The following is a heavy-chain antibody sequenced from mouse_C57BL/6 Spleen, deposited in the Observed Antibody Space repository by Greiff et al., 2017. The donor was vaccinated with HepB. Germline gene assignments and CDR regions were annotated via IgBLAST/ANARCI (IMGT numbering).Heavy chain of an antibody. CDR1: GFTFSSYG. V-gene: IGHV5-6*01. J-gene: IGHJ2*01. Sequence: EVHLVESGGDLVKPGGSLKLSCAASGFTFSSYGMSWVRQTPDKRLEWVATISSGGSYTYYPDSVKGRFTISRDNAKNTLYLQMSSLKSEDTAMYYCARQDPYYFDYWGQGTTLTVSS. CDR2: ISSGGSYT. CDR3: ARQDPYYFDY.